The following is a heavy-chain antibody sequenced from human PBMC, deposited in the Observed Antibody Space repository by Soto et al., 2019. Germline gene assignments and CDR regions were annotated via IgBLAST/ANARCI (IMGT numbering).Heavy chain of an antibody. J-gene: IGHJ6*02. Sequence: QVQLQESGPGLVKPSQTLSLTCTVSGGSISSGDYYWSWIRQPPGKGLEWMGYIYYSGSTYYNPSLKSRVTTSVHTSKTQFALKLSSVTSADTAVYYCARHVFRFLNGMDVRGQGTTVTVSS. V-gene: IGHV4-30-4*01. CDR3: ARHVFRFLNGMDV. D-gene: IGHD3-3*01. CDR2: IYYSGST. CDR1: GGSISSGDYY.